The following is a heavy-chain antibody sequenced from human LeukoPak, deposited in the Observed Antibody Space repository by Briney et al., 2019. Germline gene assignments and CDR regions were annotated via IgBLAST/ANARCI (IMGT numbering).Heavy chain of an antibody. V-gene: IGHV3-30*02. CDR1: GFTFSSYG. D-gene: IGHD1-26*01. CDR3: AKDFSGSYYEPLYYFDY. J-gene: IGHJ4*02. Sequence: PGGSLRLSCAASGFTFSSYGMHWVHQAPGKGLEWVAFIRYDGSNKYYADSVKGRFTISRDNSKNTLYLQMNSLRAEDTAVYYCAKDFSGSYYEPLYYFDYWGQGTLVTVSS. CDR2: IRYDGSNK.